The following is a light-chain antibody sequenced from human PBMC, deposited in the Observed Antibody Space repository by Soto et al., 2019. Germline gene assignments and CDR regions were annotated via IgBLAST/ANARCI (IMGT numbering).Light chain of an antibody. V-gene: IGKV3D-11*02. CDR1: QSVHNY. CDR3: QQRKNWQVT. Sequence: EVVLTQSPATVYVSPGDRAALSCKASQSVHNYLAWYQQKPGQAPRLLIYGASNRAAGIPARFSGSGSGTDFTLTINSLEPEDFAIYYCQQRKNWQVTFGQGTRLEIK. CDR2: GAS. J-gene: IGKJ5*01.